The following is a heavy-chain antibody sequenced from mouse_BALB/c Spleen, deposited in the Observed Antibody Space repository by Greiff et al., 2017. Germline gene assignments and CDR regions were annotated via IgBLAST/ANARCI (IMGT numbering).Heavy chain of an antibody. CDR1: GFTFSSFG. CDR3: ARSGYYYGSSYFDY. CDR2: ISSGSSTI. J-gene: IGHJ2*01. Sequence: EVKLEESGGGLVQPGGSRKLSCAASGFTFSSFGMHWVRQAPEKGLEWVAYISSGSSTIYYADTVKGRFTISRDNPKNTLFLQMTSLRSEDTAMYYCARSGYYYGSSYFDYWGQGTTLTVSS. V-gene: IGHV5-17*02. D-gene: IGHD1-1*01.